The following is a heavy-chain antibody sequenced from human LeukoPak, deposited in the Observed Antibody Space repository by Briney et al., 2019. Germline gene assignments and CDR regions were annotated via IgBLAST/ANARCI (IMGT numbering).Heavy chain of an antibody. CDR2: INHSGST. J-gene: IGHJ4*02. CDR3: ARDLVVRGVIITTV. Sequence: ETLSLTCAVYGGSFSGYYWNWIRQPAGKGLEWIGEINHSGSTNYNPSLKRRVTISVDTSKNQFSLKLSSVTAADTAVYYCARDLVVRGVIITTVWGQGTLVTVSS. D-gene: IGHD3-10*01. V-gene: IGHV4-34*01. CDR1: GGSFSGYY.